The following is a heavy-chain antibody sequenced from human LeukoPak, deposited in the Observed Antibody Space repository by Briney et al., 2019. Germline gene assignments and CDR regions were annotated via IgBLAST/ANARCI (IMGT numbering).Heavy chain of an antibody. V-gene: IGHV4-59*01. Sequence: SETLSLTCTVSGGSLSSYYWSWVRQPPGKGLEWIGYIYFSGSTNYDPSLKSRVTMSVNTSKNQFSLKLSSLTAADTAVYYCVRGGIVGTTTRVPLFDYWGQGTLVTVSS. CDR1: GGSLSSYY. J-gene: IGHJ4*02. CDR2: IYFSGST. D-gene: IGHD1-26*01. CDR3: VRGGIVGTTTRVPLFDY.